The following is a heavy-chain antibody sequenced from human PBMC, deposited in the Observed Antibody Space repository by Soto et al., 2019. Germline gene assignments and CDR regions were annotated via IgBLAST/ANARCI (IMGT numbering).Heavy chain of an antibody. CDR1: GGTFSSYA. CDR2: IIPIFGTA. J-gene: IGHJ6*02. Sequence: GASVKVSCKASGGTFSSYAISWVRQAPGQGLEWMGGIIPIFGTANYAQKFQGRVTITADESTSTAYMELSSLRSEDTAVYYCARGDSSGYYFIRRGYYYYGMDVWGQGTTVTVSS. CDR3: ARGDSSGYYFIRRGYYYYGMDV. D-gene: IGHD3-22*01. V-gene: IGHV1-69*13.